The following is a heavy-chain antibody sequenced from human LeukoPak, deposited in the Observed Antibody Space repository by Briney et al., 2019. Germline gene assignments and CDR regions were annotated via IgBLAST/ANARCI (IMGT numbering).Heavy chain of an antibody. Sequence: SETLSLTCTVSGASVTDYYWSWIRQSPGKGLEWISYIHHSGSSDYNPSLRSRVTTSLDTSKNQFSLNLISVTAADTAVYYCTRGHWGLQSWSQGTLVTVSS. V-gene: IGHV4-59*02. CDR3: TRGHWGLQS. CDR1: GASVTDYY. J-gene: IGHJ5*02. CDR2: IHHSGSS. D-gene: IGHD7-27*01.